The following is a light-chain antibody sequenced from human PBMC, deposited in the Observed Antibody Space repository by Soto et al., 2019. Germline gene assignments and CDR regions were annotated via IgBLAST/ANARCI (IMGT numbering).Light chain of an antibody. Sequence: QTVVTQEPSSSVSPGGTVTLTCGLSSGSVSSSYFPNWYQQTPGQAPRTLIYNTNTRSSGVPDRFSGSILGNKAALTITGAQADDESDYYCVLYMGSGIWVFGGGTKL. J-gene: IGLJ3*02. CDR2: NTN. CDR1: SGSVSSSYF. CDR3: VLYMGSGIWV. V-gene: IGLV8-61*01.